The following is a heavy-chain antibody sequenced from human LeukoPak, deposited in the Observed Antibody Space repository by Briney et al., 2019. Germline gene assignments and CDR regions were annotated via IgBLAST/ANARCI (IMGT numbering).Heavy chain of an antibody. V-gene: IGHV1-69*13. CDR3: ARVSRTSMVRGIITFDY. CDR1: GGTFSSYA. Sequence: SVKVSCKASGGTFSSYAINWVRQAPGQGLEWLGGIIPVFGTANYAQKFQGRVTITADESTSTAYMELSSLRSEDTAVYFCARVSRTSMVRGIITFDYWGQGTLVTVSS. J-gene: IGHJ4*02. CDR2: IIPVFGTA. D-gene: IGHD3-10*01.